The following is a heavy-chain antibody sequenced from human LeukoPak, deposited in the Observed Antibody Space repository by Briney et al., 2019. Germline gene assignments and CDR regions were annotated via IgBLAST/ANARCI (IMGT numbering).Heavy chain of an antibody. Sequence: SETLSLTCAVYGGSFSGYYWSWIRQPPGKGREWIGEINHSGSTNYNPSLKSRVTISVDTSKNQFSLKLSSVTAADTAVYYCARGRSDYGSGRSFDYWGQGTLATVSS. D-gene: IGHD3-10*01. V-gene: IGHV4-34*01. CDR1: GGSFSGYY. CDR3: ARGRSDYGSGRSFDY. J-gene: IGHJ4*02. CDR2: INHSGST.